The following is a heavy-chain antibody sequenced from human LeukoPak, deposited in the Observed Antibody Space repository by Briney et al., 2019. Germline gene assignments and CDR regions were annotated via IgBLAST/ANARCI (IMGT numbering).Heavy chain of an antibody. D-gene: IGHD3-22*01. CDR1: GYTLTELS. CDR3: ASRYYYDSSGPFDY. CDR2: FDPEDGET. J-gene: IGHJ4*02. Sequence: GASVKVSCKVSGYTLTELSMRWVRQAPGKGLEWMGGFDPEDGETIYAQKFQGRVTITADESTSTAYMELSSLRSEDTAVYHCASRYYYDSSGPFDYWGQGTLVTVSS. V-gene: IGHV1-24*01.